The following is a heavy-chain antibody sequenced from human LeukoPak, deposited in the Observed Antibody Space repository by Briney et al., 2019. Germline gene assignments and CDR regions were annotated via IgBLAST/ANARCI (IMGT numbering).Heavy chain of an antibody. J-gene: IGHJ5*02. CDR3: ARDHRTSRTGWFDP. CDR2: IYYSGST. V-gene: IGHV4-59*01. CDR1: GGSISSYY. D-gene: IGHD1-1*01. Sequence: SETLPLTCTVSGGSISSYYWSWIRQPPGKGLEWIGYIYYSGSTNYNPSLKSRVTISVDTSKNQFSLKLSSVTAADTAVYYCARDHRTSRTGWFDPWGQGTLVTVSS.